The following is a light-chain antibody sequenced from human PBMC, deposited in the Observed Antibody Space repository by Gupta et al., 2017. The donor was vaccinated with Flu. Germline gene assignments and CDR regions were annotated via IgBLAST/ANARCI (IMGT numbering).Light chain of an antibody. CDR1: SSDVGSYDL. Sequence: QPALSQPASVSGPPGESITISCTGTSSDVGSYDLVSWYQQNPSKAPNLLIYEVNKRPSGVSNRFSVSKSGTTVSLTITGLQAEDEADYYCCSYAAIKSRYVFGTGTKVTVL. CDR2: EVN. V-gene: IGLV2-23*02. CDR3: CSYAAIKSRYV. J-gene: IGLJ1*01.